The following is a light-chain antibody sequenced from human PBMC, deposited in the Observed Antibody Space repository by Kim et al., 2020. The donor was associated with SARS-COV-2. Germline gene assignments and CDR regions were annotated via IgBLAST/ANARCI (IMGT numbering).Light chain of an antibody. Sequence: PGERATLSCRASQSVSSSYLAWYQQKPGQAPRLLIYGAASRATGIPDRFSGSGSGTDFTLTISRLEPEECAVYYCQQYGSSPFMYSFGQGTKLEI. V-gene: IGKV3-20*01. CDR3: QQYGSSPFMYS. J-gene: IGKJ2*03. CDR2: GAA. CDR1: QSVSSSY.